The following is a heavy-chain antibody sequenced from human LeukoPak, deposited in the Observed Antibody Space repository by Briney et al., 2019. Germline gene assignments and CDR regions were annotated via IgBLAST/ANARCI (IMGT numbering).Heavy chain of an antibody. J-gene: IGHJ4*02. CDR2: IKQDGSEK. CDR3: WKDNPGIEVAGDY. Sequence: GGSLRLSCAASGFTFSSYWMSWVRQAPGKGLEWVANIKQDGSEKYYVDSVKGRFTISRDNAKNSLYLQMNSLRAEDTAVYYWWKDNPGIEVAGDYWGQGTLVTVSS. D-gene: IGHD1-14*01. V-gene: IGHV3-7*01. CDR1: GFTFSSYW.